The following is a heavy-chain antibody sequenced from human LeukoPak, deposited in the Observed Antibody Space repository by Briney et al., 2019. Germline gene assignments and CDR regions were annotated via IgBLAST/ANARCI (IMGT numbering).Heavy chain of an antibody. CDR3: ALGDAAAGKAVDFDY. D-gene: IGHD6-13*01. CDR1: GYTLTDYC. V-gene: IGHV1-46*01. Sequence: ASVKVSCKASGYTLTDYCMHWVRQAPGQGLEWMGIINPSGGSTSYAQEFQGRVTTTRDTSTSTVYMELSSLRSEGTAVYYCALGDAAAGKAVDFDYWGQGTLVTVSS. CDR2: INPSGGST. J-gene: IGHJ4*02.